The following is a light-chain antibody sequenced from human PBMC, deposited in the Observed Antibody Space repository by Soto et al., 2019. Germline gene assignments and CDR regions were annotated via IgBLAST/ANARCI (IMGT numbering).Light chain of an antibody. CDR2: GAS. V-gene: IGKV3D-15*01. CDR1: QSVRTK. J-gene: IGKJ5*01. Sequence: VMTHSPPTVCLSXWGGAPLPXXXXQSVRTKLAWYQQKPGQAPRLLIYGASSRATGIPARFSGSGSGTEFTLTISSLQSEDSAVYYCQQYNNWPAEITFGQGTRLE. CDR3: QQYNNWPAEIT.